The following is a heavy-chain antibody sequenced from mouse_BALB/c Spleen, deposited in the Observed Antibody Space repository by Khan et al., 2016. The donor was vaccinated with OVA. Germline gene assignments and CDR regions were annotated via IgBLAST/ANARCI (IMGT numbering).Heavy chain of an antibody. J-gene: IGHJ3*01. D-gene: IGHD2-2*01. CDR1: GYTFTDYA. CDR2: ISTYSGNT. CDR3: ARPGLRRGARFAY. V-gene: IGHV1S137*01. Sequence: QIQLVQSGPELVRPGVSVKISCKGSGYTFTDYAMHWVKQSHAKSLEWIGVISTYSGNTNYNQKFKGKATMTVDKSSSTAYMELASLTSEDSAIYYWARPGLRRGARFAYWGQGTLVTVSA.